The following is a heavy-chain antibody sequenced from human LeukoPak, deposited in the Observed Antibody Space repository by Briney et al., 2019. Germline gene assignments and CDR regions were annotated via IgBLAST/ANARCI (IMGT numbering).Heavy chain of an antibody. CDR3: ARDCSGGSCYGAFDI. J-gene: IGHJ3*02. CDR1: GGSISSSSYY. D-gene: IGHD2-15*01. Sequence: QPSETLSLTCTVSGGSISSSSYYWGWIRQPPGKGLEWIGYIYDSGSTYYNPSLKSRITISVDTSENRFSLKLSSVTATDTAVYYCARDCSGGSCYGAFDIWGQGTMVTVSS. CDR2: IYDSGST. V-gene: IGHV4-30-4*08.